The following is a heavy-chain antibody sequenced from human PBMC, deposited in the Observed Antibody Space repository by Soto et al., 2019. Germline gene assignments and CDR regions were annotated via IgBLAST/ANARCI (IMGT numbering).Heavy chain of an antibody. CDR1: ESTVRRDW. D-gene: IGHD1-26*01. Sequence: EVPLVEYGGGLVQPGGSLRLSCAISESTVRRDWMNWVRQAPGKGLEWVAHTNPDGSEKYYADSVKGRFTITRDNANNLLYLQMNSLRVGDTAMYYCSGGVGDAFWGQGTLVTVSS. CDR3: SGGVGDAF. V-gene: IGHV3-7*04. J-gene: IGHJ4*02. CDR2: TNPDGSEK.